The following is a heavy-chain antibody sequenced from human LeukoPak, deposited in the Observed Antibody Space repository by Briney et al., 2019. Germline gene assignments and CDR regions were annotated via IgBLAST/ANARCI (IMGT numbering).Heavy chain of an antibody. CDR2: INHSGST. V-gene: IGHV4-34*01. CDR1: GGSFSGYY. CDR3: ARGGGSWYMDV. J-gene: IGHJ6*03. Sequence: SETLSLTCAVYGGSFSGYYWGWIRQPPGKGLEWIREINHSGSTNYNPSLKSRVTTSVDTSKNQFSLNLSSVTAADTAVYYCARGGGSWYMDVWGKGTTVTVSS.